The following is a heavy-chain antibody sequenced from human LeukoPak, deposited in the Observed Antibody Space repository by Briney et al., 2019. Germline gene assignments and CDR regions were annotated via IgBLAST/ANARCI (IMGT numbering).Heavy chain of an antibody. V-gene: IGHV3-66*01. J-gene: IGHJ6*02. CDR3: ARDARQYCSSTSCYASYYYYGMDV. Sequence: GGSLRLSCAASGFTVSNKYMSWVRQAPGRGLEWVSVIYSGGSTYYADSVKGRFSISRDKSKNTLYLQMNSLRAEDTAVYYCARDARQYCSSTSCYASYYYYGMDVWGQGTTVTVSS. D-gene: IGHD2-2*01. CDR1: GFTVSNKY. CDR2: IYSGGST.